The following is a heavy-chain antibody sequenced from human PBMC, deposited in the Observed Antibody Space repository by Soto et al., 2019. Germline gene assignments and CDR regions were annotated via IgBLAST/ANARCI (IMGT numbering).Heavy chain of an antibody. Sequence: GGSLRLSCAASGFTFSSYGMHWVRQAPGKGLEWVAVISYDGSNKYYADSVKGRFTISRDNSKNTLYLQMNSLRAEDTAVYYCAKDLFSSLCDYWGQGTLVTVSS. J-gene: IGHJ4*02. CDR2: ISYDGSNK. V-gene: IGHV3-30*18. D-gene: IGHD2-2*01. CDR3: AKDLFSSLCDY. CDR1: GFTFSSYG.